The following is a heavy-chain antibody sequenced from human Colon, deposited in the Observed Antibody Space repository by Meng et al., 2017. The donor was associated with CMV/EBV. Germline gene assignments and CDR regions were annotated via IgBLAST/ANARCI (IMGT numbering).Heavy chain of an antibody. CDR2: ISAYNGNT. V-gene: IGHV1-18*01. CDR1: CYTFNSYG. D-gene: IGHD3-16*01. J-gene: IGHJ4*02. CDR3: ARDYVWGSYIHRFDY. Sequence: VQQGRFGAEVKTTGVSVKVSCKAACYTFNSYGISWVRQAPGQGLEWMGWISAYNGNTNYAQKLQGRVTMTTDTSTSTAYMELRSLRSDDTAVYYCARDYVWGSYIHRFDYWGQGTLVTVSS.